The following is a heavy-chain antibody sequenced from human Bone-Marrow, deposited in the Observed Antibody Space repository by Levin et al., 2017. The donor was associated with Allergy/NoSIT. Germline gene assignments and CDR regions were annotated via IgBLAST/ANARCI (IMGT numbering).Heavy chain of an antibody. CDR2: INPNSGGT. CDR1: GYTFTGYY. Sequence: ASVKVSCKASGYTFTGYYMHWVRQAPGQGLEWMGWINPNSGGTNYAQKFQGRVTMTRDTSISTAYMELSRLRSDDTAVYYCAREGGYSYDINSYWYFDLWGRGTLVTVSS. J-gene: IGHJ2*01. D-gene: IGHD5-18*01. CDR3: AREGGYSYDINSYWYFDL. V-gene: IGHV1-2*02.